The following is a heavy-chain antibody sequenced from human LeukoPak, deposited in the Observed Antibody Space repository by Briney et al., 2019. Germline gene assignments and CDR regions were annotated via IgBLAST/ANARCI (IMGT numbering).Heavy chain of an antibody. CDR1: GFTFSSYA. CDR3: AKGVLRFLEWPQYYYYYYGMDV. Sequence: SGGSLRLSCAASGFTFSSYAMSWVRQAPGKGLEWVSAISGSGGSTYYADSVKGRFTISRDNSKNTLYLQMNSLRAEDTAVYYCAKGVLRFLEWPQYYYYYYGMDVWGQGTTVTVSS. CDR2: ISGSGGST. V-gene: IGHV3-23*01. D-gene: IGHD3-3*01. J-gene: IGHJ6*02.